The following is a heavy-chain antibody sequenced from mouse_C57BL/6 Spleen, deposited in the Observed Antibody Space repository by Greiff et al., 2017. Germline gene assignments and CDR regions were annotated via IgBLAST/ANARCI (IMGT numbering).Heavy chain of an antibody. Sequence: QVQLKQPGAELVKPGASVKLSCKASGYTFTSYWMHWVKQRPGQGLEWIGMIHPNSGSTNYNEKFKSKATLTVDKSSSTAYMQLSSLTSEDSAVYYCARSLLRYAMDYWGQGTSVTVSS. CDR2: IHPNSGST. CDR1: GYTFTSYW. V-gene: IGHV1-64*01. J-gene: IGHJ4*01. D-gene: IGHD1-2*01. CDR3: ARSLLRYAMDY.